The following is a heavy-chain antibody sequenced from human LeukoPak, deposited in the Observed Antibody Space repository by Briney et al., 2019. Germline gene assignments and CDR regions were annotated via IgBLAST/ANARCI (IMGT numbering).Heavy chain of an antibody. V-gene: IGHV3-11*01. CDR2: ISSSGSTI. CDR3: ARDLSSSWYGQDY. D-gene: IGHD6-13*01. CDR1: GFTFSSYD. Sequence: GGSLRLSCAASGFTFSSYDMHWVRQAPGKGLEWVSYISSSGSTIYYADSVKGRFTISRDNAKNSLYLQMNSLRAEDTAVYYCARDLSSSWYGQDYWGQGTLVTVSS. J-gene: IGHJ4*02.